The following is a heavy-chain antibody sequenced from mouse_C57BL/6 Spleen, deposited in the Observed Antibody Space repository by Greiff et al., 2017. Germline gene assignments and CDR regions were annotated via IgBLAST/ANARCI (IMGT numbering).Heavy chain of an antibody. CDR2: IYPGDGDT. V-gene: IGHV1-82*01. CDR3: ASWDYVNSYYAMDY. CDR1: GYAFSSSW. Sequence: VQLQQSGPELVKPGASVKISCKASGYAFSSSWMNWVKQRPGKGLEWIGRIYPGDGDTNYNGKFKGKATLTADKSSSTAYMQLSSLTSEDSAVYFCASWDYVNSYYAMDYWGQGPSVTVSS. J-gene: IGHJ4*01. D-gene: IGHD2-1*01.